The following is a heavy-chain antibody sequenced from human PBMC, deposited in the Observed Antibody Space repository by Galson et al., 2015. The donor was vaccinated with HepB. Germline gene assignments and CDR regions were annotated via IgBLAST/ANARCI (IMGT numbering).Heavy chain of an antibody. Sequence: SLRLSCAASGFTFSGNAMSWVRQAPGKGLEWVSAFDGTGGGTHYADSVKGRFTISRDNSKNTLYLQMNSLRAEDTAVYYCAKDLYRWAFDYWGQGTLVTVSS. D-gene: IGHD1-26*01. CDR3: AKDLYRWAFDY. CDR2: FDGTGGGT. J-gene: IGHJ4*02. V-gene: IGHV3-23*01. CDR1: GFTFSGNA.